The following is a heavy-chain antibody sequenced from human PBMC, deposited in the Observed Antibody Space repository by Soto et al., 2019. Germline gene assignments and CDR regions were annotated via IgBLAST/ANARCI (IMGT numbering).Heavy chain of an antibody. V-gene: IGHV3-49*03. CDR2: IRGKTYAGTT. Sequence: PGGSLRLSCIASGITFGDYAVSWFRQAPGKGLEWVSFIRGKTYAGTTAYAASVKGRFTISRDDSKSIASLQLSNLKAEDTAVYYCTLYYDFWDGYYTDYWGQGTLVTVSS. CDR1: GITFGDYA. D-gene: IGHD3-3*01. J-gene: IGHJ4*02. CDR3: TLYYDFWDGYYTDY.